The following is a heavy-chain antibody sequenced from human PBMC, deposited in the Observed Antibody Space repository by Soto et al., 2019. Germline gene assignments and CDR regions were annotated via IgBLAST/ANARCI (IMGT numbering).Heavy chain of an antibody. CDR2: IIPIFGTA. V-gene: IGHV1-69*13. CDR1: GGTFSSYA. J-gene: IGHJ6*04. Sequence: SVKVSCKVSGGTFSSYAISWVRQAPGQGLEWMGGIIPIFGTANYAQKFQGRVTITADESTSTAYMELSSLRSEDTAVYYCATRMVRGVIITALKIYGMDVWGKGTTVTVSS. CDR3: ATRMVRGVIITALKIYGMDV. D-gene: IGHD3-10*01.